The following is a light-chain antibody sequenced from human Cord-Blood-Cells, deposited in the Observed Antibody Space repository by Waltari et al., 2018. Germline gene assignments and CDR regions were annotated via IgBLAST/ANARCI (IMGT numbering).Light chain of an antibody. CDR2: DVS. Sequence: QSALTQPASVSGSPGQSITIPCTGTSSDVGGYNYVSWYQQHPGKAPKLMIYDVSKRPSGVSNRFSGSKSGNTASLTISGAQAEDEADYYCNSRDSSGNHWVFGGGTKLTVL. J-gene: IGLJ3*02. CDR3: NSRDSSGNHWV. V-gene: IGLV2-14*01. CDR1: SSDVGGYNY.